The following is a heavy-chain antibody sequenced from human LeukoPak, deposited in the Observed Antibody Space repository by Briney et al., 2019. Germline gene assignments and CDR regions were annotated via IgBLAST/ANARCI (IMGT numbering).Heavy chain of an antibody. J-gene: IGHJ4*02. CDR3: ARDLRRGRYFDY. CDR2: IYYSGST. V-gene: IGHV4-39*06. D-gene: IGHD3-10*01. Sequence: SETLSLTCTVSGGSISSGSYDWGGIRQPPGKGLEWIGSIYYSGSTYYHPSLKSRFTITVDRAKNPCALKLSSVTAADTAVYYCARDLRRGRYFDYWGQGTLVTVSS. CDR1: GGSISSGSYD.